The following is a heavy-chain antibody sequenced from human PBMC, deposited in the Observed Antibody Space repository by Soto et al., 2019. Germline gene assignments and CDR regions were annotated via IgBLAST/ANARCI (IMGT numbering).Heavy chain of an antibody. J-gene: IGHJ1*01. CDR1: RYTFTGYY. CDR2: INPNNGDT. V-gene: IGHV1-2*02. CDR3: ARYVQTRGPH. D-gene: IGHD3-10*01. Sequence: VVSVNVSCKASRYTFTGYYMHWVRQAPGQGLELMGWINPNNGDTNYAQKIQGRVSMTRXXXXXXAXMXLXXXTSDXSAVYYCARYVQTRGPHSGQ.